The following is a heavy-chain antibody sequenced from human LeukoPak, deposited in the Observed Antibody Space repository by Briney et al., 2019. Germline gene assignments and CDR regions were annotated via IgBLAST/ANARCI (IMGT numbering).Heavy chain of an antibody. CDR2: IYYSGST. V-gene: IGHV4-39*07. J-gene: IGHJ4*02. CDR3: ARIGGDPDY. Sequence: SETLSLTCTVSGGSISSSSYYWGWIRQPPGKGLEWIGSIYYSGSTYYNPSLKSRVTISVDTSKNQFSLKLSSVTAADTAVYYCARIGGDPDYWGQGTLVTVSS. D-gene: IGHD2-21*02. CDR1: GGSISSSSYY.